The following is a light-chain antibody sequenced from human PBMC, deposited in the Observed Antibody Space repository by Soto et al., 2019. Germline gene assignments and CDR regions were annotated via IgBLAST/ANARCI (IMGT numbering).Light chain of an antibody. Sequence: QSVLTQPPSASGSPGQSVTISCTGTSSDIGGCDCVSWYQHHPGKAPKLLIYEVSQRPSGVPDRFSGSKSGNTASLTVSGLQADDEGDYYCSSYGGSDTDVFGTGTKVTVL. CDR2: EVS. CDR3: SSYGGSDTDV. V-gene: IGLV2-8*01. J-gene: IGLJ1*01. CDR1: SSDIGGCDC.